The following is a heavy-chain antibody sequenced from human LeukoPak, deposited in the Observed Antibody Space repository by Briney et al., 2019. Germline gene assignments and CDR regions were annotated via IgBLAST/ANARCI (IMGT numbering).Heavy chain of an antibody. D-gene: IGHD3-3*01. Sequence: GESLQISCKGSGYRFTDYWIGWVRQLPGKGLEWMGIIYPGDSDTRYSPSFQGQVTISADKSISTAYLQWSSLKASDTAMYYCARQAPYDFWSGLSYMDVWGKGTTVTVSS. CDR2: IYPGDSDT. CDR1: GYRFTDYW. J-gene: IGHJ6*03. V-gene: IGHV5-51*01. CDR3: ARQAPYDFWSGLSYMDV.